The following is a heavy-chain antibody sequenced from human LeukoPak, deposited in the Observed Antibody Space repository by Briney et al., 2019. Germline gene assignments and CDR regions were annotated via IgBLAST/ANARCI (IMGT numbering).Heavy chain of an antibody. V-gene: IGHV3-11*01. CDR1: GFTFSDYY. D-gene: IGHD6-13*01. CDR3: ATPLTGAAGDY. Sequence: GGSLRLSCAASGFTFSDYYMSWIRQAPGKGLEWVSFISSSGSTIYYAGSVKGRFTISRDNAKNSLYLQMNSLRAEDTAVYYCATPLTGAAGDYWGQGTLVTVSS. CDR2: ISSSGSTI. J-gene: IGHJ4*02.